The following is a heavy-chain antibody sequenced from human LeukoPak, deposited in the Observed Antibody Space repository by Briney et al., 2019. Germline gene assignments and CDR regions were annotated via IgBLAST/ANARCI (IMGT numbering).Heavy chain of an antibody. CDR1: GFTFSSYA. CDR3: AEATMVRGVISLFDY. D-gene: IGHD3-10*01. V-gene: IGHV3-23*01. J-gene: IGHJ4*02. CDR2: ISVSGDNT. Sequence: GGSLRLSCAVSGFTFSSYAMSWARQAPGKGLEWVSGISVSGDNTYYADSAKGRFTISRDNSRDTLYLQMNSLRAEDTAVYYCAEATMVRGVISLFDYWGQGTLVTVSS.